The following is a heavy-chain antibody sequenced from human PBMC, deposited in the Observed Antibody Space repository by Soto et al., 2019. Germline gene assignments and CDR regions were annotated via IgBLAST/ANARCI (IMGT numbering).Heavy chain of an antibody. CDR2: IYSGGST. Sequence: GGSLRLSCAASGFTVSSNCMSWVRQAPGKGLEWVSVIYSGGSTYYADSVKGRFTISRDNSKNTLYLQMNSLRAEDTAVYYCASLYSGDQGYWGQGTLVTVSS. J-gene: IGHJ4*02. CDR1: GFTVSSNC. CDR3: ASLYSGDQGY. V-gene: IGHV3-66*01. D-gene: IGHD5-12*01.